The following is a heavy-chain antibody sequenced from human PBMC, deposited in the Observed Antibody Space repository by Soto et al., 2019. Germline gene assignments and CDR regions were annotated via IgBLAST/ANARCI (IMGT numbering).Heavy chain of an antibody. Sequence: PGGSLRLSCAASGFTVSSNYMSWVRQAPGKGLEWVSVIYSVGSTYYADSVKGRFTISRDNSKNTPYLQMNSLRAEDTAVYYCARDQGSQSVGYYYYGMDVWGQGTTVTVSS. CDR3: ARDQGSQSVGYYYYGMDV. D-gene: IGHD2-15*01. V-gene: IGHV3-53*01. CDR2: IYSVGST. J-gene: IGHJ6*02. CDR1: GFTVSSNY.